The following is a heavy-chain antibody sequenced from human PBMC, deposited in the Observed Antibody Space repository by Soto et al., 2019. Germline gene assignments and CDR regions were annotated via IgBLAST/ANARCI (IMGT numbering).Heavy chain of an antibody. V-gene: IGHV3-30-3*01. D-gene: IGHD2-2*01. CDR2: ISYYGSNK. J-gene: IGHJ4*02. Sequence: SLSLSWASSGFPFSSYAMHWVRQAPCKGLEWVAVISYYGSNKYYADSVKGRFTISRDNSKNTLYLQMNRLRAEDTAVYYWQRDNDIVVVPTDILPYFEGWDEGNLVAGSA. CDR3: QRDNDIVVVPTDILPYFEG. CDR1: GFPFSSYA.